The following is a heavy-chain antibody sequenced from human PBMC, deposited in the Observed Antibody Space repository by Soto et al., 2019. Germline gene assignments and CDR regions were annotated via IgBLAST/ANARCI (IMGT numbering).Heavy chain of an antibody. V-gene: IGHV6-1*01. CDR1: GDSVSSNSAA. Sequence: PSQTLSLTCAISGDSVSSNSAAWNWIRQSPSRGLEWLGRTYYGSKWYNDYAVSVKSRITINPDTSKNQFSLQLNSVTPEDTAVYYCARSVYDCYYYYYGMDFWGQGTTVPVSS. J-gene: IGHJ6*02. D-gene: IGHD5-12*01. CDR3: ARSVYDCYYYYYGMDF. CDR2: TYYGSKWYN.